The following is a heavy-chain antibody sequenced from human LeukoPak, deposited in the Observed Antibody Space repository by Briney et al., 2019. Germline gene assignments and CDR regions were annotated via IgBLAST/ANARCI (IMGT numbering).Heavy chain of an antibody. V-gene: IGHV4-34*01. J-gene: IGHJ5*02. CDR3: ARASSFDKTTRWNPAYFGP. D-gene: IGHD1-1*01. Sequence: PSETLSLTCAVHGGSLSGFYWSWIRQPPGKGLEWIGEINHSGTTNYNPSLKSRVTISVDTSKNQVSLDLASVTAADTAVYYCARASSFDKTTRWNPAYFGPWGPGSLVTVAS. CDR2: INHSGTT. CDR1: GGSLSGFY.